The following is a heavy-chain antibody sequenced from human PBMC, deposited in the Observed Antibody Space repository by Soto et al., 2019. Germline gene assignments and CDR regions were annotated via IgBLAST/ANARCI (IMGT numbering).Heavy chain of an antibody. D-gene: IGHD6-19*01. CDR1: GCTFSDCY. V-gene: IGHV3-11*01. CDR2: MSESGSTI. J-gene: IGHJ4*02. CDR3: VREGSAWSRGY. Sequence: RGALRLSCTASGCTFSDCYMSWIRQAPGKGLEWVSYMSESGSTIYYADSVKGRFTVSRDNAKNSLFLQMNSLRVEDTAMYYCVREGSAWSRGYWGQGT.